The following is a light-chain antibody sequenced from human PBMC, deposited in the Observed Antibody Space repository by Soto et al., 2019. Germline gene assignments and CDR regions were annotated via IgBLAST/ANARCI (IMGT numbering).Light chain of an antibody. V-gene: IGLV2-11*01. J-gene: IGLJ1*01. Sequence: QSALTQPRSVSGSPGQSVTISCTGTSSDVGAYKYVSWYQHYPGEAPEVMIYDVTQRPSGVPDRFSGTKSGNTASLTISGLQAEDEADYYCCSYAGSYTWVFGSGTKVTV. CDR1: SSDVGAYKY. CDR2: DVT. CDR3: CSYAGSYTWV.